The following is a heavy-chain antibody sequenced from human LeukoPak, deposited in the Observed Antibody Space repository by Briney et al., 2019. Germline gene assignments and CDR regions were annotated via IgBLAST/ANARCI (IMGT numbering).Heavy chain of an antibody. CDR3: ATITYYYDSSGYYLDY. J-gene: IGHJ4*02. V-gene: IGHV3-21*01. CDR2: ISSSSSYI. Sequence: GRSLRLSCAPSGFTFSSYNMNWVRQAPGTGLEWVSYISSSSSYIYYADSVKGRFTISRDNAKNSLYLQMNSLRAEDTAVYYCATITYYYDSSGYYLDYWGQGTLVTVSS. D-gene: IGHD3-22*01. CDR1: GFTFSSYN.